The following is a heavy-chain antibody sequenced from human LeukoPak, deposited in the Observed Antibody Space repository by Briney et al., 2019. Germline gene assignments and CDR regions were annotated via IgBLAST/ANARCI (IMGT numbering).Heavy chain of an antibody. CDR1: GFTFSSYD. Sequence: GGSLRLSCAASGFTFSSYDMHWVRQAPGKGLEWVAVISYDGSNKYYADSVKGRFTISRDNSKNTLYLQMNSLRAEDTAVYYCAKGVDTGYSSSWYAAGLDYWGQGAPVTVSS. CDR3: AKGVDTGYSSSWYAAGLDY. J-gene: IGHJ4*02. CDR2: ISYDGSNK. D-gene: IGHD6-13*01. V-gene: IGHV3-30*18.